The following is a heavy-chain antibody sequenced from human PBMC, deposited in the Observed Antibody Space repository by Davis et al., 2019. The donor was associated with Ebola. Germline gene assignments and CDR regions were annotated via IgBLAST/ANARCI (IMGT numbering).Heavy chain of an antibody. CDR1: GFTFSSYS. D-gene: IGHD6-13*01. V-gene: IGHV3-48*01. J-gene: IGHJ6*02. CDR2: ISSSSSTI. CDR3: ARESKNRGVFYYYYGMDV. Sequence: GESLKISCAASGFTFSSYSMNWVRQAPGKGLEWVSYISSSSSTIYYADSVKGRFTISRDNAKNSLYLQMNSLRAEDTAVYYWARESKNRGVFYYYYGMDVWGQGTTVTVSS.